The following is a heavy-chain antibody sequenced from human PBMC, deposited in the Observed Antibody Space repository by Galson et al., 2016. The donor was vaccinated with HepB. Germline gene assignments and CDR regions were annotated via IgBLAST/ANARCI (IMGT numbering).Heavy chain of an antibody. CDR1: GYNFLSFG. V-gene: IGHV1-18*01. CDR2: INGYDGNT. Sequence: SVKVSCKASGYNFLSFGISWMRQAPGQGLEWMGWINGYDGNTNHAQNFQGRVTMTTDTSTKIAYMELRGLRPDDTAIYFCPRKTSVGFDYWGQGTLVAVSS. D-gene: IGHD1-26*01. J-gene: IGHJ4*02. CDR3: PRKTSVGFDY.